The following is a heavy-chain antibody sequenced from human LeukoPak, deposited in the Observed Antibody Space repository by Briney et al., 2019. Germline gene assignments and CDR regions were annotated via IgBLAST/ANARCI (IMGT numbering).Heavy chain of an antibody. J-gene: IGHJ3*02. CDR1: GFTFSSYS. CDR2: ISSGSSTI. V-gene: IGHV3-48*04. Sequence: GGSLRLSCAASGFTFSSYSMNWVRQAPGRGLEGVSDISSGSSTIYYEDSVKGRLPIPRDDAKTSLYLKMNSLRAEDTAVYYCARAPMYYYDRTPHAFDIWGQGTMVTVSS. D-gene: IGHD3-22*01. CDR3: ARAPMYYYDRTPHAFDI.